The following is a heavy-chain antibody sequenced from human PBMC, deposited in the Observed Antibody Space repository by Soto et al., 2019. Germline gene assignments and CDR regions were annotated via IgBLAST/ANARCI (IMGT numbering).Heavy chain of an antibody. J-gene: IGHJ4*02. V-gene: IGHV3-7*01. Sequence: GGSLRLSCAASGFSLSGCWINWVRQAPWRGLEWVAIIKQDGIERYYVDSVRGRFTISRDNAKNSLYLQMSSLRVEDTALYYCARSSGWLHDYWGQRTLATVSS. CDR2: IKQDGIER. CDR3: ARSSGWLHDY. D-gene: IGHD6-19*01. CDR1: GFSLSGCW.